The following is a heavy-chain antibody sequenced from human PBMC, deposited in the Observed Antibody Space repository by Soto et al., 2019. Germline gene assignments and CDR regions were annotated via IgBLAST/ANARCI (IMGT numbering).Heavy chain of an antibody. J-gene: IGHJ4*02. V-gene: IGHV3-33*01. D-gene: IGHD7-27*01. Sequence: GGSLRLSCAASGFTFSSYGMHWVRQAPGKGLEWMAVIWYDGNSKDYGDSVRGRFTVSRDNSRNTLYLQMDSLRAEDTAVYYCARDSSSGEGFDFWGQGTLVTVSS. CDR2: IWYDGNSK. CDR1: GFTFSSYG. CDR3: ARDSSSGEGFDF.